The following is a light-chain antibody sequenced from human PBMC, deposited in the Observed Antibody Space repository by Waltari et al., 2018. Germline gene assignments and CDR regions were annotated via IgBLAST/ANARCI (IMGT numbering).Light chain of an antibody. CDR3: QHDLNFPRT. CDR2: DAF. V-gene: IGKV3-15*01. J-gene: IGKJ2*02. CDR1: QSIGSD. Sequence: LVITQSLSTLALSPDEQFPLACRASQSIGSDLVWYQQKPGKSPRLIIHDAFTRATGIPVRFSGSGSGTEFTLTISSLQSEDFAVYYCQHDLNFPRTFGQGTKVEIK.